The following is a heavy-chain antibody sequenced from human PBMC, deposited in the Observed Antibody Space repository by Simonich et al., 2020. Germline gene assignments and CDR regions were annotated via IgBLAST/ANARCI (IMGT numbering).Heavy chain of an antibody. CDR3: ARSLGYYYYYYGMDV. J-gene: IGHJ6*02. CDR1: GGSISSYY. CDR2: IFYSGST. V-gene: IGHV4-59*08. D-gene: IGHD1-26*01. Sequence: QVQLQESGPGLVKPSETLSLTCTVYGGSISSYYWSWIRQPPGKGLEWIWYIFYSGSTNYNPSLKSRVTISVDPSKNQFSLKLSSVTAADTAVYYCARSLGYYYYYYGMDVWGQGTTVTVS.